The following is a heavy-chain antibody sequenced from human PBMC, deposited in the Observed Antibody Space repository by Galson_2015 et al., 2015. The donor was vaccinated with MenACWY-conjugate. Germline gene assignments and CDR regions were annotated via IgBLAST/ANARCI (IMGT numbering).Heavy chain of an antibody. D-gene: IGHD2-15*01. CDR1: GLTFSNVW. V-gene: IGHV3-15*01. CDR3: TRDRDVGGSRWWFDP. Sequence: SLRLSCAPSGLTFSNVWMSWVRQAPGKGLEWVARIKGRGGGGTTDYATPVKGRFTILRDDSAKTLYLQMNSLKIEDTAMYFCTRDRDVGGSRWWFDPWGQGTLVTVSS. J-gene: IGHJ5*02. CDR2: IKGRGGGGTT.